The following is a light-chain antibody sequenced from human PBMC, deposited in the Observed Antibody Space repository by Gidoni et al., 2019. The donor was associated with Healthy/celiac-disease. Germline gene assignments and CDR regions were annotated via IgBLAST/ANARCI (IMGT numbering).Light chain of an antibody. CDR3: QQYYSYPRT. CDR1: QGISSY. V-gene: IGKV1-8*01. J-gene: IGKJ3*01. CDR2: AAS. Sequence: AIRLTQSPSSLSASTGDRVPITCRASQGISSYLAWYQQKPGKAPKLLIYAASTLQSGVPSRFSGSGSGTDFTLTISCLQSEDFATYYCQQYYSYPRTFXPXTKVDIK.